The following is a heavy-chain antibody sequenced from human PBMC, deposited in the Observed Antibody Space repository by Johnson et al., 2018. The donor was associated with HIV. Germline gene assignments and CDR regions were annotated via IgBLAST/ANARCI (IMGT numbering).Heavy chain of an antibody. D-gene: IGHD3-10*01. CDR2: ISYDGSNK. CDR3: AKDDQNYYGSGSYYDAFDI. V-gene: IGHV3-30*18. Sequence: QMQLVESGGGVVQPRRSLRLSCAASGFTFSSYGMHWVRQAPGKGLEWVAVISYDGSNKYYADSVKGRFTISRDNSKNTLYLQMNSLRAEDTAVNYCAKDDQNYYGSGSYYDAFDIWGQGTMVTVSS. CDR1: GFTFSSYG. J-gene: IGHJ3*02.